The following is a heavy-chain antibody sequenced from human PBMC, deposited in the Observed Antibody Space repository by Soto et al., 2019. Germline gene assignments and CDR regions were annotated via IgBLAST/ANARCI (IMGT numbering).Heavy chain of an antibody. J-gene: IGHJ4*02. CDR3: ARWQQLVDY. V-gene: IGHV4-31*03. CDR1: DGTISSGGYY. Sequence: SDTLSLICPISDGTISSGGYYWRWIRQPPGKGRGGIGYIYYTGRTSYNPPHKSRVTISIDTSKNKFHLTATSVTTEDKYVDYCARWQQLVDYWGQGSLVTVT. D-gene: IGHD6-13*01. CDR2: IYYTGRT.